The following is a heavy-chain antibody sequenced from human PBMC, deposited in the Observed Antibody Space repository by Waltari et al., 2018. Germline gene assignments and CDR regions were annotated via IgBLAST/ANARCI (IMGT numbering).Heavy chain of an antibody. Sequence: EVQLLESGGGLVQPGGSLRLSCAASGFYFSGNAMSWVRQAPGKGLEWVAAFSGSGDNTYYADSVKCRFTISRDNSQNTLFLQMNSLRADDTAVYYCTKDLYSWSYDFWGQGTLVTVSS. D-gene: IGHD1-26*01. CDR1: GFYFSGNA. V-gene: IGHV3-23*01. J-gene: IGHJ4*02. CDR3: TKDLYSWSYDF. CDR2: FSGSGDNT.